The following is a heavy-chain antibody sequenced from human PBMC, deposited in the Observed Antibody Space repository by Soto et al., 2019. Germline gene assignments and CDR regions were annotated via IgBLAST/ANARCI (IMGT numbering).Heavy chain of an antibody. CDR2: IYNSGST. CDR3: ARAPLATSRGIKAYNRFDS. J-gene: IGHJ5*01. V-gene: IGHV4-31*01. D-gene: IGHD1-1*01. Sequence: SETLSLTCTVSGGSISNGDYYWSWLRQPPGKGLEWIGDIYNSGSTSYSSSLKSLLIISRDTSKTQFSLTLYSVTAADTAVYYCARAPLATSRGIKAYNRFDSRGQGILVTVSS. CDR1: GGSISNGDYY.